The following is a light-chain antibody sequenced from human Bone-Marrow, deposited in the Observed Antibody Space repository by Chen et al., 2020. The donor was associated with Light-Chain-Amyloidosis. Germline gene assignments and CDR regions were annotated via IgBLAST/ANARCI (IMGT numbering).Light chain of an antibody. CDR3: QVWDRSSDSPV. V-gene: IGLV3-21*02. J-gene: IGLJ3*02. CDR1: NIGSTS. Sequence: SYVLTQPSSVSVAPGQPATIACGGNNIGSTSVHWYQQTPGQAPLLVVYDDSDRPSGIPERLSGSNSGNTTTLTISRVEAGDEADYYCQVWDRSSDSPVFGGGTKLTVL. CDR2: DDS.